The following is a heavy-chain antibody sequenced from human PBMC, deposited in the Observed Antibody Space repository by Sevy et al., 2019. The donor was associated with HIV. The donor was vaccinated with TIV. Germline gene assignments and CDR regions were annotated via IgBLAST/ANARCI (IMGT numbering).Heavy chain of an antibody. V-gene: IGHV3-30*02. D-gene: IGHD6-13*01. J-gene: IGHJ4*02. CDR1: GFTFSNYG. Sequence: GGSLRLSCAASGFTFSNYGMHWVRQVPGKGLEWVTFIRYDGSDKYYAASVKGRFTISRDDSKNTLYLQMDSLTPEDTAIYYCAKDLAGPGXXXXXYWGQXTLVTVSS. CDR2: IRYDGSDK. CDR3: AKDLAGPGXXXXXY.